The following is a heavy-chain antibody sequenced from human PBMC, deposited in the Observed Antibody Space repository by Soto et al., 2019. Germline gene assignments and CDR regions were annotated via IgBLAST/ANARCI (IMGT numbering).Heavy chain of an antibody. D-gene: IGHD3-9*01. V-gene: IGHV3-21*01. CDR2: ISSSSSYI. Sequence: GGSLRLSCAASGFTFSSYSMNWVRQAPGKGLEWVSSISSSSSYIYYADSVKGRFTISRDNAKNSLYLQMNSLRAEDTAVYYCARDSYVLRYFDWLPHDAFDIWGQGTMVTV. J-gene: IGHJ3*02. CDR3: ARDSYVLRYFDWLPHDAFDI. CDR1: GFTFSSYS.